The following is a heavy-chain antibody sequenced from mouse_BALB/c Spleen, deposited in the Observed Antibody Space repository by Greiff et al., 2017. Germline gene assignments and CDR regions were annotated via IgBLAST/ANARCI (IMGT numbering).Heavy chain of an antibody. J-gene: IGHJ3*01. D-gene: IGHD2-3*01. CDR3: TRGPVYDGYSLFAY. CDR2: IYPSDSYT. V-gene: IGHV1-69*02. CDR1: GYTFTSYW. Sequence: QVQLQQPGAELVRPGASVKLSCKASGYTFTSYWINWVKQRPGQGLEWIGNIYPSDSYTNYNQKFKDKATLTVDKSSSTAYMQLSSPTSEDSAVYYCTRGPVYDGYSLFAYWGQGTLVTVSA.